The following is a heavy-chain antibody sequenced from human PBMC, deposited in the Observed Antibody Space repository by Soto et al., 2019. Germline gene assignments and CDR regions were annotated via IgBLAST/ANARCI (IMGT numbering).Heavy chain of an antibody. D-gene: IGHD3-3*01. CDR3: ASNSYYDFWSGLDKYYYYYYMDV. V-gene: IGHV4-59*01. CDR2: IYYSGST. Sequence: SETLSLTCTVSGGSISSYYWSWIRQPPGKGLEWIGYIYYSGSTNYNPSLKSRVTISVDTSKNQFSLKLSSVTAADTAVYYCASNSYYDFWSGLDKYYYYYYMDVWGKGTTVTVSS. CDR1: GGSISSYY. J-gene: IGHJ6*03.